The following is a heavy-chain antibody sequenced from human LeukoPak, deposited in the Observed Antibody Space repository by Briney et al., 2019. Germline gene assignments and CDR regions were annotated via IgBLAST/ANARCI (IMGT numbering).Heavy chain of an antibody. D-gene: IGHD3-3*01. CDR3: AREDADYDFWSGYPHWFDP. V-gene: IGHV3-23*01. J-gene: IGHJ5*02. CDR2: ISGRGGST. CDR1: GFTFSSYA. Sequence: GGSLRLSCAASGFTFSSYAMSWVGQAPGKGLDWVSAISGRGGSTYYADSVKGRFTISGDNSKNTLYLQMNSLRAEDTAVYYCAREDADYDFWSGYPHWFDPWGQGTLVTVSS.